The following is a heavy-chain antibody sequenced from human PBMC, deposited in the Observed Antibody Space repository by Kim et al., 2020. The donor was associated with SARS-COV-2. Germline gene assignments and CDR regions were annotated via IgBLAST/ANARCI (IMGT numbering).Heavy chain of an antibody. CDR2: IIPIFGTA. D-gene: IGHD3-16*02. J-gene: IGHJ6*02. CDR3: ARSNDYVWGSYRPASMDV. V-gene: IGHV1-69*13. CDR1: GGTFSSYA. Sequence: SVKVSCKASGGTFSSYAISWVRQAPGQGLEWMGGIIPIFGTANYAQKFQGRVTITADESTSTAYMELSSLRSEDTAVYYCARSNDYVWGSYRPASMDVWGQRTTVTVSS.